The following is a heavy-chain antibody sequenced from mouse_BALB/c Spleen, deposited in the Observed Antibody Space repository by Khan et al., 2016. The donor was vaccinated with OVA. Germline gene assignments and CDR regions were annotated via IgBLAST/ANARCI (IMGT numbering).Heavy chain of an antibody. CDR1: GYTFTDYV. CDR2: IYPGSDST. V-gene: IGHV1-77*01. D-gene: IGHD4-1*01. J-gene: IGHJ3*01. Sequence: QIQLVQSGPELVKPGASVKMSCKASGYTFTDYVMNWVKQRNGQGLEWIGQIYPGSDSTYYNEKFKGKATLTTDRSSNTAYMQLSNLTSEDSAVYFCARAGWDGFAYWGQGTLVTVSA. CDR3: ARAGWDGFAY.